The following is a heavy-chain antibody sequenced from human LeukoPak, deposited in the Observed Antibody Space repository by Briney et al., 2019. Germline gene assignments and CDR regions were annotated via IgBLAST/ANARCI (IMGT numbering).Heavy chain of an antibody. D-gene: IGHD2-2*01. CDR3: ARGPHQHWPLGQF. V-gene: IGHV4-34*01. Sequence: SETLSLTCEVNGGSFNGYHWTWIRQSPGKGLEWIGEINDSGSPIYSPSLRSRLTISVDTSKNQFSVTLTSVTVADTAVYYCARGPHQHWPLGQFWGQGSLVTVSS. J-gene: IGHJ4*02. CDR1: GGSFNGYH. CDR2: INDSGSP.